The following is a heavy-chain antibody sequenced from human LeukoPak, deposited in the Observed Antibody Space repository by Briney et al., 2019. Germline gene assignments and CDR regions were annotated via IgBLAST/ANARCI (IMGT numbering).Heavy chain of an antibody. CDR2: IYYSGST. Sequence: SETLSLTCTVSGGSISSYYWSWIRQPPGKGLEWIGYIYYSGSTNYNPSLKSRVTISVDTSKNQFSLKLSSATAADTAVYYCARGSGSYYEFDYWGQGTLVTVSS. CDR1: GGSISSYY. D-gene: IGHD1-26*01. CDR3: ARGSGSYYEFDY. V-gene: IGHV4-59*01. J-gene: IGHJ4*02.